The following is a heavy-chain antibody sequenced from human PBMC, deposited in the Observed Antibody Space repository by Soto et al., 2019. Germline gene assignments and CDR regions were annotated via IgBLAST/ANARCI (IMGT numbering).Heavy chain of an antibody. CDR2: IWYDGNNK. V-gene: IGHV3-33*01. CDR3: ARGLHSIFDY. CDR1: GFTFSNYG. J-gene: IGHJ4*02. D-gene: IGHD2-21*01. Sequence: GGSLRLSCAASGFTFSNYGMHWVRQAPGKGLEWVAVIWYDGNNKYYADSVKGRFTFPRDNSNNTLYVQMTSLRAEDTAVYYCARGLHSIFDYWGQGTLVTVSS.